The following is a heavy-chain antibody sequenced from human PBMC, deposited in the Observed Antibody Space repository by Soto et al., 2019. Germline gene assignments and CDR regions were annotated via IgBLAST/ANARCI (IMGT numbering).Heavy chain of an antibody. CDR2: ISYDGSNK. J-gene: IGHJ4*02. D-gene: IGHD3-3*01. Sequence: GGSLRLSCAASGFTFSSYGMHWVRQAPGKGLEWVAVISYDGSNKYYADSVKGRFTISRDNSKNTLYLQMNSLRAEDTAVYYCAKDPSLRFLEWLKALGYFDYWGQGTLVTVSS. V-gene: IGHV3-30*18. CDR1: GFTFSSYG. CDR3: AKDPSLRFLEWLKALGYFDY.